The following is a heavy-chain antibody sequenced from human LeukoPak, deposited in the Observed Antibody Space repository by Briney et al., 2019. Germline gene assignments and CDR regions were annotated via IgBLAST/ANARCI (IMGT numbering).Heavy chain of an antibody. CDR3: ARGSTGYDFWSGYYHWFDP. CDR1: GGSFSGYY. CDR2: IYYSGST. Sequence: PSETLSLTCAVYGGSFSGYYWSWIRQPPGKGLEWIGYIYYSGSTNYNPSLKSRVTISVDTSKNQFSLKLSSVTAADTAVYYCARGSTGYDFWSGYYHWFDPWGQGTLVTVSS. D-gene: IGHD3-3*01. J-gene: IGHJ5*02. V-gene: IGHV4-59*01.